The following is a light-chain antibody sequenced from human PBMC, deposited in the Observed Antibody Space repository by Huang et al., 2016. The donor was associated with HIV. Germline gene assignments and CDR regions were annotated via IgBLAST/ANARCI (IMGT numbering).Light chain of an antibody. CDR3: QQYDNWPPYT. CDR2: GAS. J-gene: IGKJ2*01. Sequence: EIVMTQSPATLSVSPGERATLSCRASQSVSSNLAWYQQKPGQAPRLLIYGASTRATGIPARFSGSRSGTEFTLTISGLQSEDFAVYYCQQYDNWPPYTFGQGTKLEIK. V-gene: IGKV3-15*01. CDR1: QSVSSN.